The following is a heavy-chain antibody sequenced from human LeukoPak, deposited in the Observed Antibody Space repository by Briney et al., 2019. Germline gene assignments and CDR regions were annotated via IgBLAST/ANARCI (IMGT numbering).Heavy chain of an antibody. V-gene: IGHV1-69*05. Sequence: ASVKVSCRASGGTFSSYAISWVRQAPGQGLEWMGGIIPIFGTANYAQKFQGRVTITTDESTSTAYMELRSLRSDDTAVYYCARDGNYDFWSAIYYFDYWGQGTLVTVSS. CDR3: ARDGNYDFWSAIYYFDY. D-gene: IGHD3-3*01. CDR1: GGTFSSYA. J-gene: IGHJ4*02. CDR2: IIPIFGTA.